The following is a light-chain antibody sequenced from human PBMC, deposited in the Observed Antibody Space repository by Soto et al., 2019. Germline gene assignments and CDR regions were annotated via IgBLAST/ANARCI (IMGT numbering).Light chain of an antibody. CDR3: QQRHMWPIT. V-gene: IGKV3-11*01. Sequence: EVVLTQSPVTLSLSPGERSTLSCRARQSFRGLLAWYYQKPGQAPRLLIYDAYNRATGIPPRFSGSGSGTDVTLTISILEPEDSAVYYCQQRHMWPITVGQGTRLDIK. CDR2: DAY. J-gene: IGKJ5*01. CDR1: QSFRGL.